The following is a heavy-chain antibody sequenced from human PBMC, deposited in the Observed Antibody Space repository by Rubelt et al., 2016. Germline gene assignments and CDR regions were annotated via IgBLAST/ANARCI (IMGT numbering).Heavy chain of an antibody. J-gene: IGHJ4*02. V-gene: IGHV4-59*01. CDR3: ARGSPKFDY. CDR2: IYYSGST. CDR1: GGSISRYY. Sequence: QVQLQESGPGLVKPSETLSLTCTASGGSISRYYWSWIRQPPGKGLEWIGYIYYSGSTTYHPSPKSGVTLQVNTSKNKVSLMVGFVTAAGTAEYYCARGSPKFDYWGQGTLVTVSS.